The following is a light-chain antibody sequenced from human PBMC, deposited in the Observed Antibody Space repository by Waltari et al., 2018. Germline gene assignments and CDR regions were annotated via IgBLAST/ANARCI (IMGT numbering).Light chain of an antibody. V-gene: IGKV3-20*01. CDR3: QQYGSSSSS. J-gene: IGKJ5*01. Sequence: EIVLTQSPGTLSLSPGERATLSCRASQRVLNNYLVLYQQKPGQAPRLLIYGASSRATGIPDRFTGIGSGTDFTLSISRLEPEDFAVYYCQQYGSSSSSFGQGTRLEIK. CDR1: QRVLNNY. CDR2: GAS.